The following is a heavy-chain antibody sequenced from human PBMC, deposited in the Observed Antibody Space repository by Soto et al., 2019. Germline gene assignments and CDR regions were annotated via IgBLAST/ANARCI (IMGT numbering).Heavy chain of an antibody. CDR2: INSDGSST. V-gene: IGHV3-74*01. Sequence: LRLSCAASGFTFSSYWMHWVRQAPGKGLVWVSRINSDGSSTSYADSVKGRFTISRDNAKNSLFLQMNSLRAEDTAVYYCARAPVSSGWFNDYWGQGTLVTVSS. CDR3: ARAPVSSGWFNDY. J-gene: IGHJ4*02. D-gene: IGHD6-19*01. CDR1: GFTFSSYW.